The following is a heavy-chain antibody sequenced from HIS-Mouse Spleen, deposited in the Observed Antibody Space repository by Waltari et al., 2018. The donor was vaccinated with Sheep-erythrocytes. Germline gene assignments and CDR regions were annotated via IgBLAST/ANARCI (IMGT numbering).Heavy chain of an antibody. V-gene: IGHV5-51*03. J-gene: IGHJ3*02. CDR1: GYSFTSYW. CDR3: ARRTYYDFWSGYYTDAFDI. D-gene: IGHD3-3*01. Sequence: EVQLVQSGAEVKKPGESLKISCKGSGYSFTSYWIGWVRQMPWKGLEWMGVIGPGEADTRYSPSFHGQVTISADKSISTAYLRWSSLKASDTAMYYCARRTYYDFWSGYYTDAFDIWGQGTMVTVSS. CDR2: IGPGEADT.